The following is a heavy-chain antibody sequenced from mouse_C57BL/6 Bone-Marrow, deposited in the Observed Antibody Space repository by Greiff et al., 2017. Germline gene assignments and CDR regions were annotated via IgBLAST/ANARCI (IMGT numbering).Heavy chain of an antibody. Sequence: EVQGVESGGGLVQPGGSLKLSCAASGFTFSDYGMAWVRQAPRKGPEWVAFISNLAYSIYYADTVTGRFTISRENAKNTLYLEMSSLRSEDTAMYYCARSITTVVHWYFDVWGTGTTVTVSS. CDR1: GFTFSDYG. CDR3: ARSITTVVHWYFDV. D-gene: IGHD1-1*01. CDR2: ISNLAYSI. V-gene: IGHV5-15*04. J-gene: IGHJ1*03.